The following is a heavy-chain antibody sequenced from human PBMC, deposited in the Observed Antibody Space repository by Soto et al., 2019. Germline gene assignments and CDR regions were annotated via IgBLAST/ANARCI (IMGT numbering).Heavy chain of an antibody. V-gene: IGHV3-23*01. CDR3: AKTIVPASIDAFDV. J-gene: IGHJ3*01. CDR1: GFTLSSYA. CDR2: ISASGSDT. Sequence: EVQLLESGGDLIQAGGSLRLSCAASGFTLSSYALTWVRQGPGKGLEWVSVISASGSDTFFRDSVKGRFTISRDTSKNTLYLQMNSLRVEDTAVYYCAKTIVPASIDAFDVWGRGTMVTVSS. D-gene: IGHD2-2*01.